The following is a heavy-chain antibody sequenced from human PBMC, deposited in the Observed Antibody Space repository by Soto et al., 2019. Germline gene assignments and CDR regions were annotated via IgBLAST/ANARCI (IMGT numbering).Heavy chain of an antibody. CDR2: ISYDGSNK. J-gene: IGHJ6*02. V-gene: IGHV3-30*18. Sequence: GGSLRLSCAASGFTFSSYGMHWVRQAPGKGLEWVAVISYDGSNKYYADSVKGRFTISRDNSKNTLYLQMNSLRAEDTAVYYCAKDLPTTVTTYYYYYGMDVWGQGTTVTVSS. CDR1: GFTFSSYG. CDR3: AKDLPTTVTTYYYYYGMDV. D-gene: IGHD4-17*01.